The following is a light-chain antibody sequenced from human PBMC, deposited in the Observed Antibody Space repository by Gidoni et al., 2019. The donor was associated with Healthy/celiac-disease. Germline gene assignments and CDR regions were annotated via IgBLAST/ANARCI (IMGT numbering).Light chain of an antibody. CDR2: AAS. CDR1: GISSY. Sequence: AIRMTQSPSSFSLQWKVDNALPSGISSYLAWYQQKPGKAPKLLIYAASTLQSGVPSRFSGSGSGTDFTLTISCLQSEDFATYYCQQYYRYPGTFGQGTKVEIK. CDR3: QQYYRYPGT. J-gene: IGKJ1*01. V-gene: IGKV1-8*01.